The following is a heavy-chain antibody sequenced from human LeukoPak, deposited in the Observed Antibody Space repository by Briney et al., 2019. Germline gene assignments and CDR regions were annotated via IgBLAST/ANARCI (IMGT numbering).Heavy chain of an antibody. J-gene: IGHJ5*02. V-gene: IGHV1-69*06. CDR3: ARTYCSSTSCANWFDP. CDR1: GYTFTSYG. CDR2: IIPIFGTA. Sequence: ASVKVSCKASGYTFTSYGISWVRQAPGQGLEWMGGIIPIFGTANYAQKFQGRVTITADKSTSTAYMELSSLRSEDTAVYYCARTYCSSTSCANWFDPWGQGTLVTVSS. D-gene: IGHD2-2*01.